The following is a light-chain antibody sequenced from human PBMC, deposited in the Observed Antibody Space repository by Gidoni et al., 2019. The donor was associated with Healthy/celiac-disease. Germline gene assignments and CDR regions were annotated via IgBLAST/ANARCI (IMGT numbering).Light chain of an antibody. J-gene: IGKJ1*01. CDR3: QQYGSSRT. Sequence: EIVLTPSPGTLSLSPGERATLSCRASQSVSSSYLAWYQQKPGQAPRLLIYGASSRATGIPDRFSGSGSGTDFTLTISRLEPEDFAEYYCQQYGSSRTFGQGTKVEIK. CDR2: GAS. CDR1: QSVSSSY. V-gene: IGKV3-20*01.